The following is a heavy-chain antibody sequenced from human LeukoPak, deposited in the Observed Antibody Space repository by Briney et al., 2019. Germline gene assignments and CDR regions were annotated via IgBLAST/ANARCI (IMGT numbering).Heavy chain of an antibody. Sequence: AGGCLRLSCAASGFTFSSYSMNWVRQAPGKGLEWISSISSSSSYIYYADSVKGRFTISKDNAKNSLYLQMNSLRAEDTAVYYCARDAPDYGDAFDIWGQGTMVTVSS. CDR3: ARDAPDYGDAFDI. D-gene: IGHD4-17*01. CDR1: GFTFSSYS. V-gene: IGHV3-21*01. J-gene: IGHJ3*02. CDR2: ISSSSSYI.